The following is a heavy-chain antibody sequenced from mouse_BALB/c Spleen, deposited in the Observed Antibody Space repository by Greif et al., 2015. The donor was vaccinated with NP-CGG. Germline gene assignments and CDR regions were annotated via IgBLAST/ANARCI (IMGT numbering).Heavy chain of an antibody. J-gene: IGHJ2*01. CDR3: ARRDGNYYFDY. CDR1: GYTFTSYW. V-gene: IGHV1-7*01. D-gene: IGHD2-1*01. CDR2: INPSTGYT. Sequence: VQLQESGAELAKPGASVKMSCKASGYTFTSYWMHWVKQRPGQGLEWIGYINPSTGYTEYNQKFKDKATLTADKSSSTAYMQLSSLTSEDSAVYYCARRDGNYYFDYWGQGTTFTVSS.